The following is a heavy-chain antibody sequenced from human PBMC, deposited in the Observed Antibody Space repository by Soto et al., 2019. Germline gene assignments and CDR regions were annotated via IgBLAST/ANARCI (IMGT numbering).Heavy chain of an antibody. D-gene: IGHD3-22*01. CDR3: AGSGSRRGTMIVVPGPT. CDR2: ISHDGSNK. V-gene: IGHV3-30-3*01. J-gene: IGHJ4*02. CDR1: GFTFSSYA. Sequence: GGSLRLSCAASGFTFSSYAMHWVRQAPGKGLEWVAVISHDGSNKYYADSVKGRFTISRDNSKNTLYLQMNSLRAEDTAVYYCAGSGSRRGTMIVVPGPTWGQGTLVTVSS.